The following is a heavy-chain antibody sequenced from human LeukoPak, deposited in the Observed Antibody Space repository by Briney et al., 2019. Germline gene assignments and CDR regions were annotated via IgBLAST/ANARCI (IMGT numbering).Heavy chain of an antibody. V-gene: IGHV4-30-4*08. D-gene: IGHD4-11*01. CDR3: ASLQNGGYSNYAIGY. J-gene: IGHJ4*02. CDR2: TYYSGST. Sequence: SETLSLTCTVSGGSISSGDYYWSWIRQPPGKGLEWIGYTYYSGSTYYNPSLKSRVTISVDTSKNQFSLKLSSVTAADTAVYYCASLQNGGYSNYAIGYWGQGTLVTVSS. CDR1: GGSISSGDYY.